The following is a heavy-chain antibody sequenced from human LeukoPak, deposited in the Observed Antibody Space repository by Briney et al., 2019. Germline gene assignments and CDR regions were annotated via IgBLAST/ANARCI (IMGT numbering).Heavy chain of an antibody. J-gene: IGHJ4*02. Sequence: PGGSLRLSCAASGFTFDDYAMHWVRHAPRKGLEWVSLISGDGGSTYYADSVKGRFTISRDNSKNSLYLQMNSLRTEDTALYYCAKEKDSSGYYYGVDYWGQGTLVTVSS. D-gene: IGHD3-22*01. CDR3: AKEKDSSGYYYGVDY. CDR1: GFTFDDYA. CDR2: ISGDGGST. V-gene: IGHV3-43*02.